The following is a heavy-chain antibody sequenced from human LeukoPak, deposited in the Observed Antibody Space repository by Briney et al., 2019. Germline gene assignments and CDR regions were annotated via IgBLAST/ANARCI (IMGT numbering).Heavy chain of an antibody. CDR3: AKDSDDYYGSGSHNDY. V-gene: IGHV3-30*02. D-gene: IGHD3-10*01. J-gene: IGHJ4*02. CDR1: GFTFNSYG. CDR2: VRYDGSNK. Sequence: GGSLRLSCAASGFTFNSYGMHWVRQAPGKGLEWVSFVRYDGSNKYYADSVKGRFTISRDNSKNTLYLQMNSLRAEDTAVYYCAKDSDDYYGSGSHNDYWGQGTLVTVSS.